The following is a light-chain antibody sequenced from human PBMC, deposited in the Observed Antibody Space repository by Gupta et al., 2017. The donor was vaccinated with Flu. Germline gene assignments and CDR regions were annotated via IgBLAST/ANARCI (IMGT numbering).Light chain of an antibody. CDR3: QQYNSNPRT. J-gene: IGKJ1*01. CDR1: QDIEND. Sequence: DVQMTQSPSSLSASVGDRVTITCWASQDIENDLSWYQHKPGKAPKRLLYEASSLESGVPSRFSGSRSETEFTLTISSLQPDDFATYYCQQYNSNPRTFGQGTKVEIK. V-gene: IGKV1-17*01. CDR2: EAS.